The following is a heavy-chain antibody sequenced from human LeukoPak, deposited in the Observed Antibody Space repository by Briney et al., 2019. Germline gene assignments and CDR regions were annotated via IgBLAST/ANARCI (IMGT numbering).Heavy chain of an antibody. CDR1: GFTVSSNY. D-gene: IGHD1-26*01. J-gene: IGHJ4*02. Sequence: GGSLRLSCAASGFTVSSNYMSWVRQAPGKGLEWVSVIYSGGSTYYADSVKGRFTISRDNSKNTLYLQMNSLRAEDTAVYYCASCIVGATTSDYWGQGTLVTVSS. CDR2: IYSGGST. CDR3: ASCIVGATTSDY. V-gene: IGHV3-66*01.